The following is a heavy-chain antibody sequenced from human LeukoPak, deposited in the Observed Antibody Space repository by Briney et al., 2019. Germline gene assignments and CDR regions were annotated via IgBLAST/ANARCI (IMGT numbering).Heavy chain of an antibody. CDR1: GGSISSGSYY. D-gene: IGHD3-10*01. CDR3: ARVATMVRGVIVNDAFDI. CDR2: IYTSGST. V-gene: IGHV4-61*02. Sequence: SQTLSLTCTVSGGSISSGSYYWSWIRQPAGKGLEWIGRIYTSGSTNYNPSLKSRVTISVDTSKNQFSLKLSSVTAADTAVYYCARVATMVRGVIVNDAFDIWSQGTMVTVSS. J-gene: IGHJ3*02.